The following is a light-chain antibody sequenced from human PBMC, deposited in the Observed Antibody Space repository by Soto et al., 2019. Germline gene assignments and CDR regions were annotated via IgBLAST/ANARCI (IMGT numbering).Light chain of an antibody. Sequence: DIQMTQSPSSLSASVGDRVTITCQASQDISNYLNWYQQKPGKAPKLLIYAASNLETGVPSRFSGSGSGTDFTFTISSLQPEDIATYYCQQYDNLLITFGQGTRLEFK. V-gene: IGKV1-33*01. CDR3: QQYDNLLIT. CDR2: AAS. J-gene: IGKJ5*01. CDR1: QDISNY.